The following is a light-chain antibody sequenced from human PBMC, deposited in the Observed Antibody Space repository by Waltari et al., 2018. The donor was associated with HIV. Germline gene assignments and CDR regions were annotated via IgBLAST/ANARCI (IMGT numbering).Light chain of an antibody. CDR3: SSYRSSITLL. J-gene: IGLJ3*02. V-gene: IGLV2-18*02. Sequence: QSALTQPPSVSGSPGQSVTISCIGTSSDIGSFDHASWFQQPPGSAPKLLIFGVSNRPSGVPDRFSGSKSGNTASLTISGLQAEDEADYYCSSYRSSITLLFGGGTKLTVL. CDR1: SSDIGSFDH. CDR2: GVS.